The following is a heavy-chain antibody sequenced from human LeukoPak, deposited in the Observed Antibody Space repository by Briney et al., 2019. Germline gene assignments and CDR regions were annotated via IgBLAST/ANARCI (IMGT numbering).Heavy chain of an antibody. CDR2: ITTYNGNT. CDR1: GYTFRDFG. CDR3: ARGPYYDSWSGAGY. V-gene: IGHV1-18*01. D-gene: IGHD3-3*01. J-gene: IGHJ4*02. Sequence: ASVKVSCKASGYTFRDFGISWVRQAPGQGLEWMGWITTYNGNTNYIQKLQGRVTMTADTSTSTAYMELRSLRSDDTAVYYCARGPYYDSWSGAGYWGQGTLVTVSS.